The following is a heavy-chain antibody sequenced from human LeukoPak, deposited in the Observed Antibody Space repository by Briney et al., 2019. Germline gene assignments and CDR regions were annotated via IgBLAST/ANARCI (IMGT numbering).Heavy chain of an antibody. Sequence: GASVKVSCKASGYTFTGYYMHWVRQAPGQGLEWMGWINPNSGRTNYAQKFQGRVTMTRDTSISTAYMELSRLRSDDTAVYYCARGIVARSFFDYWGQGTLVTVSS. CDR1: GYTFTGYY. CDR3: ARGIVARSFFDY. CDR2: INPNSGRT. V-gene: IGHV1-2*02. J-gene: IGHJ4*02. D-gene: IGHD5-12*01.